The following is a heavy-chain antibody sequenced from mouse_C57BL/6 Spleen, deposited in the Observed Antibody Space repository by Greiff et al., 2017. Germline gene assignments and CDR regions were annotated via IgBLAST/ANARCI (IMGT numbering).Heavy chain of an antibody. CDR1: GFTFSSYT. CDR2: ISGGGGNT. J-gene: IGHJ1*03. Sequence: EVKVVESGGGLVKPGGSLKLSCAASGFTFSSYTMSWVRQTPEKRLEWVATISGGGGNTYYPDSVKGRFTISRDNAKNTLYLQMSSQRSDDTALYYWARQTPHWYFGVWGTGTTVTVSS. CDR3: ARQTPHWYFGV. V-gene: IGHV5-9*01.